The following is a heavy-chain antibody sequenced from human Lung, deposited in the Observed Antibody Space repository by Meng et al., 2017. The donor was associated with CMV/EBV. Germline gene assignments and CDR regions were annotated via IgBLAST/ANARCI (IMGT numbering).Heavy chain of an antibody. Sequence: GEXXKISCKASGYRFTNYWIGWVRQMPGKGLEWMGIIYPGDSDTRYSPSFQGQVTISADKSITTAYLQWSSLKASDTAMYYCAKINGQMDAHYWGQGTLVTVSS. J-gene: IGHJ4*02. D-gene: IGHD2-8*01. CDR3: AKINGQMDAHY. CDR1: GYRFTNYW. V-gene: IGHV5-51*01. CDR2: IYPGDSDT.